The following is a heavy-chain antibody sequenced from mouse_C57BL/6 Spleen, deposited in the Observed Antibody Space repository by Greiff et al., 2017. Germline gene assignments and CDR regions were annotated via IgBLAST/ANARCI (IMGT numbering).Heavy chain of an antibody. CDR2: ISSGSSTI. J-gene: IGHJ4*01. V-gene: IGHV5-17*01. CDR1: GFTFSDYG. CDR3: AVRGYGGAMDY. Sequence: EVQGVESGGGLVKPGGSLKLSCAASGFTFSDYGMHWVRQAPEKGLEWVAYISSGSSTIYYADTVKGRFTISRDNAKNTLFLQMTSLRSEDTAMYYCAVRGYGGAMDYWGQGTSVTVSS. D-gene: IGHD3-2*02.